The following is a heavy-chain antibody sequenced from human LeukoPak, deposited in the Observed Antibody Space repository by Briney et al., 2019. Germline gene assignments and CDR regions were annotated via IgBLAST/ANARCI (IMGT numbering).Heavy chain of an antibody. CDR3: ARDRFWSRGFNSGGPLHSFDS. J-gene: IGHJ4*02. V-gene: IGHV3-30-3*01. Sequence: GRSLRLSCSASGFTFSNYAIHWVRQAPGKRLEWVAVVSYDGDTEYNPDSVTGRFTISSDNSRNTVYLQMDSLRPEDTAVYYCARDRFWSRGFNSGGPLHSFDSWGQGTLVTVSS. D-gene: IGHD4-23*01. CDR1: GFTFSNYA. CDR2: VSYDGDTE.